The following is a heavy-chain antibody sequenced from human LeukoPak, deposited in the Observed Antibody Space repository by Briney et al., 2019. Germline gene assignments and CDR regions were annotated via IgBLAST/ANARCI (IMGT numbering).Heavy chain of an antibody. Sequence: PSETLSLTCTVSGGSISNYYWSWIRQPAGKGLEWIGRIYTSGSTNYNPSLKSRVTMSVDTSKNQFSLKLSSVTAADTAVYYCAREGGIAAAGTVDHWGQGTLVTVSS. D-gene: IGHD6-13*01. CDR1: GGSISNYY. CDR2: IYTSGST. V-gene: IGHV4-4*07. CDR3: AREGGIAAAGTVDH. J-gene: IGHJ4*02.